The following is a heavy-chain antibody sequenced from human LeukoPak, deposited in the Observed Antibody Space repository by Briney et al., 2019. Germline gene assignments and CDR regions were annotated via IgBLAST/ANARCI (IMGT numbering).Heavy chain of an antibody. Sequence: GTSVKVSCKVSGYTLTELSMHWVRQAPGKGLEWVAFLSSDGANKTYAGSVKGRFTISRDNSKNTLFLQMNSLRAEDTAFYYCAREIYAPGNVPFDYWGQGTLVTVSS. J-gene: IGHJ4*02. CDR3: AREIYAPGNVPFDY. CDR2: LSSDGANK. V-gene: IGHV3-30*04. D-gene: IGHD3-10*01. CDR1: GYTLTELS.